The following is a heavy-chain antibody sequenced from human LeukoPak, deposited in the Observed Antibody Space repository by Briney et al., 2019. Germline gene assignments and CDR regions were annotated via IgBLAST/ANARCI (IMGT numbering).Heavy chain of an antibody. Sequence: GGSLRLSCAASGFTFSNAWMSWVRQAPGKGLEWVGRIKSKTDGGTTDYAAPVKGRFTISRDDSKNTLYLQMNSLKTEDTAVYYCTAGGYCTNGVCPRFDPWGQGTLVAVSS. D-gene: IGHD2-8*01. J-gene: IGHJ5*02. CDR3: TAGGYCTNGVCPRFDP. CDR1: GFTFSNAW. CDR2: IKSKTDGGTT. V-gene: IGHV3-15*01.